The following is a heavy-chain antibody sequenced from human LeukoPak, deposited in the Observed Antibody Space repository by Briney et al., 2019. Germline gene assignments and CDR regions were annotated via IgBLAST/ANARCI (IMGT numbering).Heavy chain of an antibody. Sequence: PGGSLRLSCAASGFTFDDYAMHWVRQAPGKGLEWVSGISWNSGSIGYADSVKGRFTISRDNAKNSLYLQMNSLRAEDTALYYCASTPEWELRPFDYWGQGTLVTVSS. J-gene: IGHJ4*02. CDR3: ASTPEWELRPFDY. CDR2: ISWNSGSI. V-gene: IGHV3-9*01. CDR1: GFTFDDYA. D-gene: IGHD1-26*01.